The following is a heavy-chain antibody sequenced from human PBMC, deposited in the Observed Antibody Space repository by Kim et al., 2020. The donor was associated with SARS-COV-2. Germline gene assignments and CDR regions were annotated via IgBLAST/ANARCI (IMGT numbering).Heavy chain of an antibody. V-gene: IGHV3-33*01. CDR1: GFTFSSYG. D-gene: IGHD6-19*01. CDR3: AREAVAGTVFDY. CDR2: IWYDGSNK. Sequence: GGSLRLSCAASGFTFSSYGMHWVRKAPGKGLEWVAVIWYDGSNKYYADSVKGRFTISRDNSKNTLYLQMNSLRAEDTAVYYCAREAVAGTVFDYWGQGT. J-gene: IGHJ4*02.